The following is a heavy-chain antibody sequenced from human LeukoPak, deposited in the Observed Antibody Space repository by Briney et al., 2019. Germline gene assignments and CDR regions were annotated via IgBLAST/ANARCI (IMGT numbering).Heavy chain of an antibody. V-gene: IGHV3-30-3*01. CDR1: GFTFSSYA. CDR3: ATLYSSSSGMRHFDY. CDR2: ISHDGSNK. J-gene: IGHJ4*02. Sequence: GGSLRLSCAASGFTFSSYAMHWVRQAPGKGLEWVAVISHDGSNKYSADSVKGRFTISRDNSKNTLYLQMNSLRAEDTAVYYCATLYSSSSGMRHFDYWGQGTLVTVSS. D-gene: IGHD6-6*01.